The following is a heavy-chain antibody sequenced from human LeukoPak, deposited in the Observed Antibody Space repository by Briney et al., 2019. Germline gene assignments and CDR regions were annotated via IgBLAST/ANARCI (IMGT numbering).Heavy chain of an antibody. D-gene: IGHD2-2*02. J-gene: IGHJ4*02. Sequence: SVKVSCKASGGTFSSYAISWVRQAPGQGLEWMGGIIPIFGTANYAQKFQGRVTITTDESTSTAYMELSSLRSDDTAVYYCARDLMVCRSTSCYMSPNYFDYWGQGTLVTVSS. CDR2: IIPIFGTA. CDR1: GGTFSSYA. V-gene: IGHV1-69*05. CDR3: ARDLMVCRSTSCYMSPNYFDY.